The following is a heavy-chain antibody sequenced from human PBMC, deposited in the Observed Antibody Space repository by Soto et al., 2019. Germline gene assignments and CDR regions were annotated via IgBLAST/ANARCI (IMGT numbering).Heavy chain of an antibody. Sequence: PGWSLRLSCAASGFTFSSYAMSWVRQAPGKGLEWVSAISGSGGSTYYADSVKGRFTISRDNSKNTLYLQMNSLRAEDTAVYYCAKENYYGSGSYYSGGKGMDVWGQGTTVTGS. CDR3: AKENYYGSGSYYSGGKGMDV. CDR2: ISGSGGST. V-gene: IGHV3-23*01. D-gene: IGHD3-10*01. J-gene: IGHJ6*02. CDR1: GFTFSSYA.